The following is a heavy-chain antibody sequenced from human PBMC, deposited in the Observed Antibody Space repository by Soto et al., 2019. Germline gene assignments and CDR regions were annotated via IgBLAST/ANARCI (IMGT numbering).Heavy chain of an antibody. CDR3: ARARYCASPSCYKHYYYGTDT. Sequence: QDQLMQSGAEVKKPGASVKISCEASGYTFTSHGISWVRQAPGQGLESLGWISTYNSRTHYAQKVQGRVTMTTDTSTSTAYLDLRNLTCDDTAVYYCARARYCASPSCYKHYYYGTDTWGQGTTVTVSS. V-gene: IGHV1-18*04. CDR2: ISTYNSRT. J-gene: IGHJ6*02. CDR1: GYTFTSHG. D-gene: IGHD2-2*02.